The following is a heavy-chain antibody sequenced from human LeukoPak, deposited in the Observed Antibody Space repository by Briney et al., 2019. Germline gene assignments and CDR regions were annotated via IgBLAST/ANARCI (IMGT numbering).Heavy chain of an antibody. CDR1: GGTFSSYA. D-gene: IGHD6-6*01. CDR2: IIPIFGTA. J-gene: IGHJ5*02. V-gene: IGHV1-69*13. CDR3: ARSTDPSIAHPGWWFDP. Sequence: GASVKVSCKASGGTFSSYAISWVRQAPGQGLEWMGGIIPIFGTANYAQKFQGRVTITADESTSTAYMELSSLRSEDTAVYYCARSTDPSIAHPGWWFDPWGQGTLVTVSS.